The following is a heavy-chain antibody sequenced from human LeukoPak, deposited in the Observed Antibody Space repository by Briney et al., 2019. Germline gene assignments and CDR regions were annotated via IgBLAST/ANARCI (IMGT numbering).Heavy chain of an antibody. V-gene: IGHV3-23*01. D-gene: IGHD6-19*01. CDR2: ISGSGGST. J-gene: IGHJ4*02. CDR1: GFTFSNYN. Sequence: PGGSLRLSCAASGFTFSNYNMNWVRQAPGKGLEWVSAISGSGGSTYYADSVKGRFTISRDNSKNTLYLQMNSLRAEDTAVYYCAKGIAVAGPFDYWGQGTLVTVSS. CDR3: AKGIAVAGPFDY.